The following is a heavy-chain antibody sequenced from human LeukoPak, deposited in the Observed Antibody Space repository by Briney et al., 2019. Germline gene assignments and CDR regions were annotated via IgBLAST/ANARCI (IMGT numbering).Heavy chain of an antibody. D-gene: IGHD5-12*01. CDR2: IYPSRST. Sequence: SETLSLTCTVSGGSLSYYYWSWIRQPAGKGLEWIGRIYPSRSTNYNPSLESRVTVSVDTSKNQFSLKLSSVTAADTALYYCARDRRGYVGYEGDPFDIWGQGTMVTVSS. J-gene: IGHJ3*02. CDR1: GGSLSYYY. V-gene: IGHV4-4*07. CDR3: ARDRRGYVGYEGDPFDI.